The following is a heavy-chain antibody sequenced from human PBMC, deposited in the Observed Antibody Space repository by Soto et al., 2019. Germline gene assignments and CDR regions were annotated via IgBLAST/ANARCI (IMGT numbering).Heavy chain of an antibody. CDR2: INFNSANT. CDR1: GCQLEDYA. D-gene: IGHD1-1*01. Sequence: RLYCTAAGCQLEDYAMPWVPQSEEKGLECVSGINFNSANTAYAESVKGRFTISRDNAKNSLYLQMDSLRAEDTAFYFCAKDLRTRWILCNFDSWGQGILVTVSS. J-gene: IGHJ4*02. CDR3: AKDLRTRWILCNFDS. V-gene: IGHV3-9*01.